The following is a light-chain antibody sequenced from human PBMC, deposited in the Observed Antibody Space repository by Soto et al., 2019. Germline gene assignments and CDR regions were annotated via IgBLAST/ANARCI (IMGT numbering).Light chain of an antibody. J-gene: IGLJ2*01. CDR2: DTS. V-gene: IGLV7-46*01. CDR1: TGAVTSNHH. Sequence: QAVVTQEPSLTVSPGGTVTLTCGSSTGAVTSNHHPYWFQQKAGQAPRTLIYDTSNKHSWTPARFSGSLLGDKAALTLSGAQPEDEAQYCCLLYYNAARVFGGGTKLTVL. CDR3: LLYYNAARV.